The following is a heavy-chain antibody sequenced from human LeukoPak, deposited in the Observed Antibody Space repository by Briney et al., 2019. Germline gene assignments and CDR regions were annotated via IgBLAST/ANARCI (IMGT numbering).Heavy chain of an antibody. Sequence: GGSLRLSCAASGFTFSSYWMSWVRQAPGKGLEWVSVIYSGGSTYYADSVKGRFTISRDNSKNTLYLQMNSLRAEDTAVYYCARGGSGYPLGYWGQGILVTVSS. V-gene: IGHV3-66*01. CDR2: IYSGGST. D-gene: IGHD3-3*01. J-gene: IGHJ4*02. CDR1: GFTFSSYW. CDR3: ARGGSGYPLGY.